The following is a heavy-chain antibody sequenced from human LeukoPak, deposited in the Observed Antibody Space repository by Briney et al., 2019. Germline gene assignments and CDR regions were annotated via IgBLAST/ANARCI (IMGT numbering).Heavy chain of an antibody. J-gene: IGHJ4*02. CDR3: ARDLYSSGWGYFDY. D-gene: IGHD6-19*01. Sequence: SEALSLTCTISGYSISSGYYWGWIRQPPGKGLEWIGSIYHSGSTYYNPSLKSRVTISLDTSENQFSLKLSSVTAADTAVYYCARDLYSSGWGYFDYWGQGTLVTVSS. CDR2: IYHSGST. CDR1: GYSISSGYY. V-gene: IGHV4-38-2*02.